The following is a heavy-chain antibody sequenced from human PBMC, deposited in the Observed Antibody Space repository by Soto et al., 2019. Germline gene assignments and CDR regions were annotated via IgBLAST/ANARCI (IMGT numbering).Heavy chain of an antibody. CDR3: ARDLIAVAGILG. D-gene: IGHD6-19*01. J-gene: IGHJ4*02. V-gene: IGHV3-21*01. CDR2: ISSSSSYI. CDR1: GFTFSSYS. Sequence: EVQLVESGGGLVKPGGSLRLSCAASGFTFSSYSMNWVRQAPGKGLEWVSSISSSSSYIYYADSVKGRFTISRDNAKNSLYLQMNSLRAEDTDVYYCARDLIAVAGILGWGQGTLVTVSS.